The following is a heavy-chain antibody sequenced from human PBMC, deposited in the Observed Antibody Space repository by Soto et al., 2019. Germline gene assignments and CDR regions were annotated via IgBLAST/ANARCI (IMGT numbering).Heavy chain of an antibody. D-gene: IGHD3-10*01. Sequence: PSETLSLTCAVYGGSFSGYYWSWIRQPPGKGLEWIAEINHSGSTNYNPSLKSRVTISLDTSKNQFSLKLGSMTAADTAVYYCARPTLDSGGQVWFDSWGQGTLVTVSS. CDR2: INHSGST. CDR1: GGSFSGYY. CDR3: ARPTLDSGGQVWFDS. J-gene: IGHJ5*01. V-gene: IGHV4-34*01.